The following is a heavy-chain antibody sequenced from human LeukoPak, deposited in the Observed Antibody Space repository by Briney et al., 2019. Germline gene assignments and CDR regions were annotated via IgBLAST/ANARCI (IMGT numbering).Heavy chain of an antibody. CDR3: ARGYCDSSGYYPTYNWFDP. CDR2: IYYSGST. D-gene: IGHD3-22*01. J-gene: IGHJ5*02. CDR1: GGSISSGGYY. V-gene: IGHV4-31*03. Sequence: PSETLSLTCTVSGGSISSGGYYWSWIRQHPGKGLEWIGYIYYSGSTYYNPSLKSRVTISVDTSKNQFSLKLSSVTAAETAVYYCARGYCDSSGYYPTYNWFDPWGQGTLVTVSS.